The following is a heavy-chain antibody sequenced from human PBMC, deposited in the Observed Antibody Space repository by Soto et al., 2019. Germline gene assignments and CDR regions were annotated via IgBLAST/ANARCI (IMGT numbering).Heavy chain of an antibody. J-gene: IGHJ4*02. Sequence: GASVKVSCKASGGTFSSYAISWVRQAPGQGLEWMGGIIPIFGTANYAQKFQGRVTITADESTSTAYMELSSLRSEDTAVYYCARDYYGSGSNYYFDYWGQGTLVTVSS. D-gene: IGHD3-10*01. CDR3: ARDYYGSGSNYYFDY. CDR2: IIPIFGTA. V-gene: IGHV1-69*13. CDR1: GGTFSSYA.